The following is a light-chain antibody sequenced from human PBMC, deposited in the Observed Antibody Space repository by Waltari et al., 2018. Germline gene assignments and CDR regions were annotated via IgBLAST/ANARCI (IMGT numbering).Light chain of an antibody. CDR1: QSVKNNY. V-gene: IGKV3-20*01. J-gene: IGKJ2*01. Sequence: EIVLTQSPGTLTLSPGERATLSCRASQSVKNNYLAWSHQKPGQAPRLLIFDASSRATGIPDRFSGSGSGTDFTLTISRLEPEDFAVYYCQQYGSSPPYTFGQGTKLEIK. CDR3: QQYGSSPPYT. CDR2: DAS.